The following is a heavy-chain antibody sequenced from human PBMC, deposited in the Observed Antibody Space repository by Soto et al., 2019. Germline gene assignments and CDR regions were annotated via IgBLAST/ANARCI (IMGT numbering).Heavy chain of an antibody. CDR2: INPRDLRT. CDR3: ARAIHRENFDY. V-gene: IGHV1-46*01. Sequence: ASVKVSCKTSGYTFSNNYIHWVRQAPGQGLDWMGVINPRDLRTTYAQKFQGRVTVTGDTSTSTVYMELSGLRSEDTAVYYCARAIHRENFDYWGQGTLVTVSS. J-gene: IGHJ4*02. CDR1: GYTFSNNY.